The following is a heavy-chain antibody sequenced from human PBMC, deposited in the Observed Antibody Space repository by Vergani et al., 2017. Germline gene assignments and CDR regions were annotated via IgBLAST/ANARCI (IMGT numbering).Heavy chain of an antibody. CDR1: VGTFSSYA. J-gene: IGHJ6*02. Sequence: QVQLVQSGAEGKKPGSSVKVSCKASVGTFSSYAISWVRQAPGQGLEWMGGIIPIFGTANYAQKFQGRVTITADESTSTAYMELSSLRSEDTAVYYCARAKGGSYYGDYYYGMDVWGQGTTVTVSS. D-gene: IGHD1-26*01. CDR2: IIPIFGTA. CDR3: ARAKGGSYYGDYYYGMDV. V-gene: IGHV1-69*12.